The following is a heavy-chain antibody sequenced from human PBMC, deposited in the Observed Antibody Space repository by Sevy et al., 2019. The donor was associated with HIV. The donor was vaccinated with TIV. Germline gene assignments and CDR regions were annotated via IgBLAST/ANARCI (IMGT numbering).Heavy chain of an antibody. D-gene: IGHD5-18*01. CDR1: GGSISSSSYY. J-gene: IGHJ4*02. CDR2: IYYSGST. V-gene: IGHV4-39*01. Sequence: SETLSLTCTVSGGSISSSSYYWGWIRQPPGKGLEWIGSIYYSGSTYYNPSLKSRVTISVGTSKNQFSLKLSSVTAADTAVYYCASLGGYSYPFDYWGQGTLVTVSS. CDR3: ASLGGYSYPFDY.